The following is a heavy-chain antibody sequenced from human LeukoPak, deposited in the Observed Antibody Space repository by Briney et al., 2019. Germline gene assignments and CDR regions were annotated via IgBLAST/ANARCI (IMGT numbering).Heavy chain of an antibody. D-gene: IGHD6-19*01. J-gene: IGHJ4*02. CDR1: GFTFSSYA. CDR2: ISYDGSNK. CDR3: ARSNKAGGWYFGGLEY. V-gene: IGHV3-30*04. Sequence: GGSLRLSCAASGFTFSSYAMSWVRQAPGKGLEWVAVISYDGSNKCYADSVKGRFTISRDNSKNTLYLQMNSLRAEDTAVYYCARSNKAGGWYFGGLEYWGQGTLVTVSS.